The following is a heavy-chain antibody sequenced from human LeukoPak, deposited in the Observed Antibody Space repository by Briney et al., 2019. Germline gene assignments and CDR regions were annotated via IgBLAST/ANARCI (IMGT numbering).Heavy chain of an antibody. Sequence: GGSLRLSCAASGFXFINYAIHWARQAPGKGLKWVAVISYDGSDKYYVDSAKGRFTISRDNSKNTLYLQMNSLRAEDTAVYFCAKDLGLAYYESYFDIWGQGTMVTVSS. J-gene: IGHJ3*02. CDR3: AKDLGLAYYESYFDI. D-gene: IGHD3-22*01. CDR2: ISYDGSDK. CDR1: GFXFINYA. V-gene: IGHV3-30*18.